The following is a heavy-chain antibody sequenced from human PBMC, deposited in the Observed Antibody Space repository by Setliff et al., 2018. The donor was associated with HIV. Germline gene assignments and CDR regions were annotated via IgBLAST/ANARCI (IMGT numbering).Heavy chain of an antibody. CDR1: GDSVSSRSYY. J-gene: IGHJ4*02. Sequence: ASETLSLTCTVSGDSVSSRSYYWSWIRQPPGKGLEWIGYIYYSGSTNYNPSLKSRVTISVDTSKNHFSLKLRSVTAADTAVYYCARVFVDTAVLRVLEYYFDSWGRGTLVTVSS. CDR2: IYYSGST. D-gene: IGHD5-18*01. CDR3: ARVFVDTAVLRVLEYYFDS. V-gene: IGHV4-61*03.